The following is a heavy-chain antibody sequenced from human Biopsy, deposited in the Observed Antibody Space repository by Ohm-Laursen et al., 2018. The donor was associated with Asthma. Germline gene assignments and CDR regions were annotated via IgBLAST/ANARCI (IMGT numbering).Heavy chain of an antibody. Sequence: GTLSLTCTVSGGSITSSSYYWGWIRQPPGKRMEWIGSMYHSGSPYYHPSLKSRATISVDTSKNQLSLKRSSVTAADTAVYFCVRHQYSSSWSTFDYWGQGALVTVSS. J-gene: IGHJ4*02. CDR1: GGSITSSSYY. CDR3: VRHQYSSSWSTFDY. D-gene: IGHD3-22*01. V-gene: IGHV4-39*01. CDR2: MYHSGSP.